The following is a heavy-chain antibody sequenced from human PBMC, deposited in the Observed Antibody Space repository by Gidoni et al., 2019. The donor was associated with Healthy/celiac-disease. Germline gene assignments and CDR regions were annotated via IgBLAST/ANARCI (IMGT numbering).Heavy chain of an antibody. D-gene: IGHD3-22*01. CDR1: GFTFSSYG. J-gene: IGHJ6*02. V-gene: IGHV3-30*18. Sequence: QVQLVESGGGVVQPGRSLRLSCAASGFTFSSYGMHWARRAPGKGLEWVAVISYDGSNKYYAGSVKGRFTISRDNSKNTLYLQMNSLRAEDTAVYYCAKAGPELSYYYDSSGSTVLWGYGMDVWGQGTTVTVSS. CDR3: AKAGPELSYYYDSSGSTVLWGYGMDV. CDR2: ISYDGSNK.